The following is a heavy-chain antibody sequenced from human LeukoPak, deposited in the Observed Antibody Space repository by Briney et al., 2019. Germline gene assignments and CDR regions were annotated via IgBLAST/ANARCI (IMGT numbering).Heavy chain of an antibody. CDR2: IIPILGIA. D-gene: IGHD3-22*01. CDR3: ARDPASSGYHEQ. V-gene: IGHV1-69*04. J-gene: IGHJ4*02. CDR1: GGTFSSYA. Sequence: ASVKVSYKASGGTFSSYAISWVRQAPGQGLEWMGRIIPILGIANYAQKFQGRVTITADKSTSTAYMELSSLRSEDTAVYYCARDPASSGYHEQWGQGTLVTVSS.